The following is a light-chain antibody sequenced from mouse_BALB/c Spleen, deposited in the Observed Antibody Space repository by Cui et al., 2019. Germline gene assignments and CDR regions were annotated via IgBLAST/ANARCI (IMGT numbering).Light chain of an antibody. CDR3: QQRSSYPLT. V-gene: IGKV4-57*01. Sequence: QIVLTQSPAIMSASPGEKVTITCSASSSVSYMHWFQQKPGTSPKLWIYSTSNLASGVPARVSGSGSGTSYSLTISRMEAEDAATYYCQQRSSYPLTFGAGTKLELK. CDR1: SSVSY. J-gene: IGKJ5*01. CDR2: STS.